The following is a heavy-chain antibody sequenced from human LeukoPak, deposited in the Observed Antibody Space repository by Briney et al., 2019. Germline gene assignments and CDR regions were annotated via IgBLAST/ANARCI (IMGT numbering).Heavy chain of an antibody. Sequence: GGSLRLSCAASGFTFSSYGMHWVRQAPGKGLEWVAVISYDGSNKYYADSVKGRFTISRDNSKNTLYLQMNSLKTEDTAVYYCTTDQRRDYWGQGTLVTVSS. CDR1: GFTFSSYG. V-gene: IGHV3-30*03. CDR2: ISYDGSNK. D-gene: IGHD6-25*01. CDR3: TTDQRRDY. J-gene: IGHJ4*02.